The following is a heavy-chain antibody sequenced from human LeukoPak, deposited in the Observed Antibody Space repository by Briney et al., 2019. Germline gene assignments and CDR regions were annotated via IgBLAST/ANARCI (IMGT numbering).Heavy chain of an antibody. V-gene: IGHV4-34*01. D-gene: IGHD3-10*01. J-gene: IGHJ4*02. CDR3: ARSPRQWFGECSRPRRSYYFDY. CDR1: GGSSTVYF. CDR2: INHSGST. Sequence: SETLSLTCAVYGGSSTVYFWSWIRQPPGKGLEWIGEINHSGSTNYNPSLKSRVTISLATSKNHLSLKLSSVTAADTAVYYCARSPRQWFGECSRPRRSYYFDYWGQGTLVTVSS.